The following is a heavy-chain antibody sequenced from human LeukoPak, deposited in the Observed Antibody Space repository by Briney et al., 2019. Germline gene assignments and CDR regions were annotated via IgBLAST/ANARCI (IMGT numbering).Heavy chain of an antibody. CDR1: GYTLTELS. Sequence: ASVKVSCKVSGYTLTELSMHWVRQAPGKGLEWMGGFDPEDGETVYAQKFQDRVTMTEDTSTDTAYVELSSLRSEDTAVYYCATRGITMVRGVIIGWFDPWGQGTLVTVSS. J-gene: IGHJ5*02. CDR3: ATRGITMVRGVIIGWFDP. CDR2: FDPEDGET. V-gene: IGHV1-24*01. D-gene: IGHD3-10*01.